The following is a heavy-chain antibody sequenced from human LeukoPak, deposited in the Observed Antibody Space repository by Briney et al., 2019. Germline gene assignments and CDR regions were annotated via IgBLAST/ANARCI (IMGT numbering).Heavy chain of an antibody. J-gene: IGHJ4*02. D-gene: IGHD3-3*01. V-gene: IGHV3-74*01. CDR2: TNTDGSTT. CDR3: ARVLQGEWFFDY. CDR1: GFTFSTYW. Sequence: GGSLRLSCAASGFTFSTYWMHWVRQTPGKGLVWVSRTNTDGSTTNYADSVKGRFTISRDNAKNTLYLQMNSLRAEDTAVYYCARVLQGEWFFDYWGQGTLVTVSS.